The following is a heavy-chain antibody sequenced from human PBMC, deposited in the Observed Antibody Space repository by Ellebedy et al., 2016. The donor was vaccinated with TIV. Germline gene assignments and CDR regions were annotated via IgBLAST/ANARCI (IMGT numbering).Heavy chain of an antibody. CDR2: IYPVDSDT. V-gene: IGHV5-51*01. J-gene: IGHJ1*01. CDR1: AYASTNSW. D-gene: IGHD3-3*01. CDR3: ARRGRSEFFQD. Sequence: GGSLRLXXQDSAYASTNSWIPGVPQIPGKGLEWMGIIYPVDSDTRYSPSFQGQVTISADKSISTAYLQWSSLKASDTAMYYCARRGRSEFFQDWGQGTLVSVSS.